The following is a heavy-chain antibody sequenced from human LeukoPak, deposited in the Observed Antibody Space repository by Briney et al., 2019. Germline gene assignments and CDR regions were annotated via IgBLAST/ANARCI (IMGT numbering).Heavy chain of an antibody. V-gene: IGHV5-51*01. J-gene: IGHJ5*02. Sequence: GESLKISGKGSGYSFTSYWIGWVRQMPGKGLEWMGVIYPGDSDTRYSPSFQGQVTSSADKSISTAYLHWSSLKASDTAMYYCARQALYGSGIGWFDPWGQGTLVTVPS. CDR2: IYPGDSDT. CDR3: ARQALYGSGIGWFDP. CDR1: GYSFTSYW. D-gene: IGHD3-10*01.